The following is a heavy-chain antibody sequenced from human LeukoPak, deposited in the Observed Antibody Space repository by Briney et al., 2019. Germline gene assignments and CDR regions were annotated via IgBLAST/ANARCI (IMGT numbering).Heavy chain of an antibody. CDR3: AKDRRGCSGTSCYYRFDY. J-gene: IGHJ4*02. V-gene: IGHV3-23*01. CDR2: ISDSGGST. D-gene: IGHD2-2*01. CDR1: GFTFSSYA. Sequence: GGSLRLSCAASGFTFSSYAMSWVRQAPGKGLAWVSAISDSGGSTYYPDSVKGRFTISRDNSKNTVYLQMNSLRAEDTAVYYCAKDRRGCSGTSCYYRFDYWGQGTPVTVSS.